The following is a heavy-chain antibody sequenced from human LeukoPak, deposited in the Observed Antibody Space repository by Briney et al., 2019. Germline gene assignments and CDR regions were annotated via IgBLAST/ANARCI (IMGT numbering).Heavy chain of an antibody. J-gene: IGHJ5*01. V-gene: IGHV1-2*02. CDR3: ARGRGYSSGWYRLEFHS. CDR2: INPNSGGT. Sequence: AASVKVSCKASGYTFTGYYMHWVRQAPGQGLEWMGWINPNSGGTNYAQKFQGRVTTTRDTSISTAYMELSRLRSDDTAVYYCARGRGYSSGWYRLEFHSWGQGTLVTVSS. D-gene: IGHD6-19*01. CDR1: GYTFTGYY.